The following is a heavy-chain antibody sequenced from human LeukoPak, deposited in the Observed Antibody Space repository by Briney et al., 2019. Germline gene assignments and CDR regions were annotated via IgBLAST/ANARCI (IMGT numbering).Heavy chain of an antibody. Sequence: GASVKVSCKASGYPFTDYYIHWVRQAPGQGLEWMGWLNPNSGGKNSAQRFQGRVTMTRDTSISTAYIELSTLTYDETAVHYCTRSLTYGSGDFDIWGQGTLVTVSS. V-gene: IGHV1-2*02. D-gene: IGHD3-10*01. CDR1: GYPFTDYY. CDR2: LNPNSGGK. CDR3: TRSLTYGSGDFDI. J-gene: IGHJ4*02.